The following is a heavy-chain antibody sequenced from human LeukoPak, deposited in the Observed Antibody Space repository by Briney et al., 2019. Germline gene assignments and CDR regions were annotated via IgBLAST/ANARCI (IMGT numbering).Heavy chain of an antibody. Sequence: GGSLRLSFAASGFTFSSYWMSWVRQAPGKGLEWVANIKQDGSEKYYVDSVKGRFTISRDNAKNSLYLQMNSLRAEDTGVCYGSRVFNIKSSGTPFKYYFDYWAQGTLVTVSS. CDR3: SRVFNIKSSGTPFKYYFDY. V-gene: IGHV3-7*01. D-gene: IGHD6-13*01. CDR2: IKQDGSEK. J-gene: IGHJ4*02. CDR1: GFTFSSYW.